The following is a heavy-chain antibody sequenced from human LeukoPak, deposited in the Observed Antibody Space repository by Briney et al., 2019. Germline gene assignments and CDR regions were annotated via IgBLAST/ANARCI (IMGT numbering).Heavy chain of an antibody. J-gene: IGHJ4*02. CDR3: ARDMGVTGYYFDY. D-gene: IGHD3-9*01. V-gene: IGHV3-21*06. Sequence: GGSLRLSCAASGFTFSSYNMNWVRQAPGKGLEWVSSTTSSSSYIYYADSVKGRFTISRDNAKNSLYLQMNSLTAEDTAVYYCARDMGVTGYYFDYWGQGTLVTVSS. CDR2: TTSSSSYI. CDR1: GFTFSSYN.